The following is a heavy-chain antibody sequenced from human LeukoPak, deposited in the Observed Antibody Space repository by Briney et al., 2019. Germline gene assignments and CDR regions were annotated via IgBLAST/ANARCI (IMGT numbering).Heavy chain of an antibody. D-gene: IGHD4-17*01. CDR1: GFTFSGYW. J-gene: IGHJ5*02. Sequence: HPGGSLRLSCAASGFTFSGYWMSWVRQAPGKGLEWVASIKQDGSEKYYVDPVKGRFTISRDNAKNSLYLQMNSLRAEDTALYYCARAPGEGWFDPWGQGTLVTVSS. CDR3: ARAPGEGWFDP. V-gene: IGHV3-7*01. CDR2: IKQDGSEK.